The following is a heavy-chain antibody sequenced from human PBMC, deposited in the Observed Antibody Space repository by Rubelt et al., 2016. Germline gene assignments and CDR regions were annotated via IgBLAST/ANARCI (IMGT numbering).Heavy chain of an antibody. J-gene: IGHJ4*02. V-gene: IGHV4-39*07. CDR3: ARAGSYGSMVRGVIIAFDY. D-gene: IGHD3-10*01. CDR2: IYYSGST. Sequence: QLQLQESGPGLVKPSETLSLTCTVSGGSISSSSYYWGWIRQPPGKGLEWIGSIYYSGSTYYNPSLKCRVTISVDTSKNQFSLKLSSVTAADTAVYYCARAGSYGSMVRGVIIAFDYWGQGTLVTVSS. CDR1: GGSISSSSYY.